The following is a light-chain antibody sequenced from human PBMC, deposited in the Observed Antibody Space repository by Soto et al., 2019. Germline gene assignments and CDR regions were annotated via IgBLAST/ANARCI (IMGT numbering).Light chain of an antibody. CDR2: GNS. J-gene: IGLJ3*02. CDR1: SSNIGAGYD. V-gene: IGLV1-40*01. Sequence: QSVLTQPPSVSGAPGQRVTISCTGSSSNIGAGYDVHWYQQLPGTAPKLLIYGNSNRPSGVPDRFSGSKSGTSASLAITGLQAEDEADYYCQSYDSSFNWVFGGGTKVTVL. CDR3: QSYDSSFNWV.